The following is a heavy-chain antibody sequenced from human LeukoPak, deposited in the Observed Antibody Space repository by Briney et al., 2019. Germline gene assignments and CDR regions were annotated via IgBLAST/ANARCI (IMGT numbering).Heavy chain of an antibody. CDR3: AKGGKWDVTPFDY. Sequence: GGSLRVSCAASGFIFSSYAMSWVRQAPGKGLEWVSAISGSGSSSYYADSVKGRFTISGDNSKNALYLQVNSLRAEDTAVYYCAKGGKWDVTPFDYWGRGTLVTVSS. D-gene: IGHD1-26*01. V-gene: IGHV3-23*01. CDR1: GFIFSSYA. J-gene: IGHJ4*02. CDR2: ISGSGSSS.